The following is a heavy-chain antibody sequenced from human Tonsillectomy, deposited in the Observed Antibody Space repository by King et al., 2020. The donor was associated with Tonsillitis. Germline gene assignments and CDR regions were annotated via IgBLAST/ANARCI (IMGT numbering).Heavy chain of an antibody. D-gene: IGHD3-22*01. J-gene: IGHJ5*02. CDR3: ARSSSGTGWFDP. CDR2: INPSGGST. Sequence: QLVQSGAEVKKPGASVKVSCKASGYTFTSYYMHWVRQAPGQGLEWMGIINPSGGSTSFAQKFQGRVTMTRDTSTSTVYMELSSLRSEDTAVYYCARSSSGTGWFDPWGQGTLVTVSS. CDR1: GYTFTSYY. V-gene: IGHV1-46*01.